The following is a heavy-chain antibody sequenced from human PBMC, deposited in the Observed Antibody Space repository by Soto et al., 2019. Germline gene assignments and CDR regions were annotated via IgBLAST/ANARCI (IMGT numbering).Heavy chain of an antibody. CDR2: IYYSGST. Sequence: SETLSLTCTVSGGSISSYYWSWIRQPPGKGLEWIGYIYYSGSTNYNPSLKSRVTISVDTSKNQFSLKLSSVTAADTAVYYCARTGDMGDTAMVKSNWFDPWGQRTMVTVS. V-gene: IGHV4-59*01. D-gene: IGHD5-18*01. J-gene: IGHJ5*02. CDR3: ARTGDMGDTAMVKSNWFDP. CDR1: GGSISSYY.